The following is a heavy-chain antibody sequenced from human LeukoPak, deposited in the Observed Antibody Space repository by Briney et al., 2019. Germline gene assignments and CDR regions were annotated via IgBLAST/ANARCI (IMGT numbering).Heavy chain of an antibody. CDR1: GFTFSSYW. V-gene: IGHV3-7*03. CDR3: ARDWFDGDYDRFDY. D-gene: IGHD4-17*01. Sequence: PGGSLRLSCAVSGFTFSSYWMSWFRQAPGKGLEWVANINQDGSQKFCVDSVKGRFTISRDNAKNSLSLQMNSLRVEDTAVYYCARDWFDGDYDRFDYWGQGTLVTVSS. J-gene: IGHJ4*02. CDR2: INQDGSQK.